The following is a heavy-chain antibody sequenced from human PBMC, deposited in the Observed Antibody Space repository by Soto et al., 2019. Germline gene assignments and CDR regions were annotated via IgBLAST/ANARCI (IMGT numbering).Heavy chain of an antibody. D-gene: IGHD3-3*01. J-gene: IGHJ4*02. Sequence: GESLKISCKGSGYNFAGYWIAWVRQMPGKGLELMGIIYPSDSDTRYRPTFQGQVTISADKSISSAYLQWSSLRASDTAMYYCARGGVSTRTFDYWGQGTPVTVSS. CDR3: ARGGVSTRTFDY. CDR2: IYPSDSDT. V-gene: IGHV5-51*01. CDR1: GYNFAGYW.